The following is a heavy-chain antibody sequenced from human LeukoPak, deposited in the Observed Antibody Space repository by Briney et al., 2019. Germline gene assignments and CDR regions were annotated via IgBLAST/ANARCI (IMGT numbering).Heavy chain of an antibody. J-gene: IGHJ5*02. CDR1: GFTFSSYS. CDR2: INHSGST. CDR3: ARRSYVWGSYRRKNYWFDP. V-gene: IGHV4-34*01. Sequence: GSLRLSCAASGFTFSSYSMNWIRQPPGKGLEWIGEINHSGSTNYNPSLKSRVTISVDTSKNQFSLKLSSVTAADTAVYYCARRSYVWGSYRRKNYWFDPWGQGTLVTVSS. D-gene: IGHD3-16*02.